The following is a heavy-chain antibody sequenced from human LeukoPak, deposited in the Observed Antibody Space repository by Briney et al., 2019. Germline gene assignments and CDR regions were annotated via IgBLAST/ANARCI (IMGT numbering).Heavy chain of an antibody. CDR1: GYTSTGYY. Sequence: ASVKVSCKASGYTSTGYYMHWVRQAPGQGLEWMGRINPNSGGTNYAQRFQGRVTMTRDTSISTAYMELSRLRSDDTAVYYCARFRITMIVVANWGQGTLVTVSS. D-gene: IGHD3-22*01. V-gene: IGHV1-2*06. J-gene: IGHJ4*02. CDR3: ARFRITMIVVAN. CDR2: INPNSGGT.